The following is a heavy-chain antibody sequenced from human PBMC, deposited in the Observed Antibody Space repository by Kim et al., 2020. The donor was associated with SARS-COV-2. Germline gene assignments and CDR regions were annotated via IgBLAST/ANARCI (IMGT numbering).Heavy chain of an antibody. D-gene: IGHD5-12*01. CDR2: IYYSGST. J-gene: IGHJ4*02. Sequence: SETLSLTCTVSGGSISSYYWSWIRQPPGKGLEWIGYIYYSGSTNYNPSLKSRVTISVDTSKNQFSLKLSSVTAADTAVYYCARALGYSGYDRLGYWGQGTLVTVSS. V-gene: IGHV4-59*01. CDR1: GGSISSYY. CDR3: ARALGYSGYDRLGY.